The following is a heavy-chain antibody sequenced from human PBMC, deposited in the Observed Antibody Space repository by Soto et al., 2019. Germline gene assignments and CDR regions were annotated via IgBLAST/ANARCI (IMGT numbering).Heavy chain of an antibody. J-gene: IGHJ5*02. V-gene: IGHV3-74*01. CDR2: IKGDESAT. D-gene: IGHD3-16*01. CDR3: ARGGLGAYWFDP. CDR1: GFTFSTYW. Sequence: EVKLVESGGGLVQAGASLRLSCAASGFTFSTYWMHWVRQAPGKGLMWLSRIKGDESATNYADSVEGRFTISRDNAKNTVYLQVNSLRVEDTAVYCCARGGLGAYWFDPWGQGTLVTVSS.